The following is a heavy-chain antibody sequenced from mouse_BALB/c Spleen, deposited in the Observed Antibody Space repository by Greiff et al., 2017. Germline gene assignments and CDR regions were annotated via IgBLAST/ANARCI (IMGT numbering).Heavy chain of an antibody. V-gene: IGHV1-87*01. D-gene: IGHD1-2*01. J-gene: IGHJ2*01. CDR3: ARSAYYFDY. CDR1: GYSFTSYW. CDR2: IYPGDGDT. Sequence: HVQLQQSGTVLARPGASVKMSCKASGYSFTSYWMHWVKQRPGQGLEWIGAIYPGDGDTRYTQKFKGKATLTADKSSSTAYMQLSSLASEDSAVYYCARSAYYFDYWGQGTTLTVSS.